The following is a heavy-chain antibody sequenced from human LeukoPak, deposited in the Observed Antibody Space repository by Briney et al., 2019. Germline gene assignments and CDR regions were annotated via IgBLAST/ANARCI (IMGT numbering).Heavy chain of an antibody. J-gene: IGHJ4*02. Sequence: ASVKVSCKASGYTFTSYYMHWVRQAPGQGLEWMGWINPNSGGTNYAQKFQGWVTMTRDTSISTAYMELSRLRSDDTAVYYCARDDYCSSTSCYTGNLDYWGQGTLVTVSS. CDR2: INPNSGGT. D-gene: IGHD2-2*02. CDR3: ARDDYCSSTSCYTGNLDY. CDR1: GYTFTSYY. V-gene: IGHV1-2*04.